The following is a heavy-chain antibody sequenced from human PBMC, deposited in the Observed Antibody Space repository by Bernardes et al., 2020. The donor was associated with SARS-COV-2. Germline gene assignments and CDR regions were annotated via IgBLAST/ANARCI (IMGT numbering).Heavy chain of an antibody. D-gene: IGHD3-10*01. Sequence: ASVKVSCKASGYTFTGYYMHWVRQAPGQGLEWMGWINPNSGGTNYAQEFQGRVTMTRDTSISTAYMELSRLRSNDTAVYYCARFASPTMGPYYYSGMDVWGQGTTVTVSS. CDR2: INPNSGGT. J-gene: IGHJ6*02. V-gene: IGHV1-2*02. CDR1: GYTFTGYY. CDR3: ARFASPTMGPYYYSGMDV.